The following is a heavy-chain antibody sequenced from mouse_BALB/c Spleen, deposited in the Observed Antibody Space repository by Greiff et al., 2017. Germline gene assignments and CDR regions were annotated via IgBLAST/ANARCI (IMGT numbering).Heavy chain of an antibody. CDR1: GYTFTNYW. Sequence: QVQLQQSGAELVRPGTSVKISCKASGYTFTNYWLGWVKQRPGHGLEWIGDIYPGGGYTNYNEKFKGKATLTADTSSSTAYMQLSSLTSEDSAVYFCARGGIDLLWSLDYWGQGTSVTVSS. V-gene: IGHV1-63*02. J-gene: IGHJ4*01. D-gene: IGHD2-1*01. CDR2: IYPGGGYT. CDR3: ARGGIDLLWSLDY.